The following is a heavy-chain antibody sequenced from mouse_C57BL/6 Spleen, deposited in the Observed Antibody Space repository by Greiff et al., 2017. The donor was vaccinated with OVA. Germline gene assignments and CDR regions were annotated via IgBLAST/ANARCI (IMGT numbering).Heavy chain of an antibody. CDR3: ASSPDNYFDY. V-gene: IGHV1-81*01. CDR2: IYPRSGNT. Sequence: LVESGAELARPGASVKLSCKASGYTFTSYGISWVKQRTGQGLEWIGVIYPRSGNTYYNEKFKGKATLTADKSSSTAYMELSSLTSEDSAVYFCASSPDNYFDYWGQGTTLTVSS. D-gene: IGHD3-2*01. CDR1: GYTFTSYG. J-gene: IGHJ2*01.